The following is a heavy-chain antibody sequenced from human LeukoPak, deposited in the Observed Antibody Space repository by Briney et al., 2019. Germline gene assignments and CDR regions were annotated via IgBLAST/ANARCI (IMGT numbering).Heavy chain of an antibody. J-gene: IGHJ5*02. D-gene: IGHD2-21*02. Sequence: PGRSLRLSCAASGFTFSSYGMHWVRQAPGKGLEWVAVIWYDGSNKYYADSVKGRFTISRDNSKNTLYLQMNSLRAEDTAVYYCAKLHGGDCSWGQGTLVTVSS. CDR2: IWYDGSNK. V-gene: IGHV3-33*06. CDR3: AKLHGGDCS. CDR1: GFTFSSYG.